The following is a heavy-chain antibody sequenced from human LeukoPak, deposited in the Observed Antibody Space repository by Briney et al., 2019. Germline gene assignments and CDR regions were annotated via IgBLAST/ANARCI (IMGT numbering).Heavy chain of an antibody. V-gene: IGHV3-30*02. Sequence: GGSLRLSCAPSGFAFGNYGMHWVRQAPGKGLEWVAFVRHDGSNVEYADSVRGRFSISRDNSKATLNVHMNSLRVEDTAVYHCARPSVAGHYGRFGYWGQGTLVTVSS. CDR3: ARPSVAGHYGRFGY. CDR1: GFAFGNYG. CDR2: VRHDGSNV. D-gene: IGHD6-19*01. J-gene: IGHJ4*02.